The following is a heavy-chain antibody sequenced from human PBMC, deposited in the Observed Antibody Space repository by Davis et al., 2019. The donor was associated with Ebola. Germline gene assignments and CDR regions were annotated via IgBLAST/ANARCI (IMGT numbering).Heavy chain of an antibody. D-gene: IGHD3-22*01. CDR2: IYYSGTT. CDR1: GGSSSSYY. Sequence: PSETLSLTCTVSGGSSSSYYWSWIRQPPGKGLECIGYIYYSGTTTYNPSLKSRVTISVDTSKNQFSLKLSSVTAADTAVYYCARDRYYDSSGYPQIYWGQGTLVTVSS. J-gene: IGHJ4*02. CDR3: ARDRYYDSSGYPQIY. V-gene: IGHV4-59*12.